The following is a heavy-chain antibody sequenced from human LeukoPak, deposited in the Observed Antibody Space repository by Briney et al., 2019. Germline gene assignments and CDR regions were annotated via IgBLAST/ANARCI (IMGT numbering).Heavy chain of an antibody. J-gene: IGHJ3*01. V-gene: IGHV4-39*01. CDR2: IYYDGST. Sequence: SETLSLTCTVPGASLARDMYHWGWVRQSPGKGLEWLGTIYYDGSTFYSPSFKSRVTISINASKKQLSLNLASVTAADTAVYYCARRGDAWQILYSFDVWGQGTAVIVSS. CDR3: ARRGDAWQILYSFDV. CDR1: GASLARDMYH. D-gene: IGHD2-15*01.